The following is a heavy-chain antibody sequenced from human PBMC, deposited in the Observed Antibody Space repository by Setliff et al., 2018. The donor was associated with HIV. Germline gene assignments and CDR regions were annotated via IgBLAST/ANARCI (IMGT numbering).Heavy chain of an antibody. V-gene: IGHV4-39*01. CDR2: IYYSGST. Sequence: NPSETLSLTCTVSGGSIRSTSYYWGWIRQPPGKGLEWIGSIYYSGSTYYNPSLKSRVTISVDTSKNQFSLRLISVTAADAAIYYCARPSLGIGGGSKFDSWGQGIRVTVSS. CDR1: GGSIRSTSYY. J-gene: IGHJ4*02. D-gene: IGHD3-3*01. CDR3: ARPSLGIGGGSKFDS.